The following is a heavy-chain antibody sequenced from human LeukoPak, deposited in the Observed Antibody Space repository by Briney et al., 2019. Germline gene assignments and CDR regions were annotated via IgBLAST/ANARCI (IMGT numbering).Heavy chain of an antibody. CDR3: AKVGIVGASIDY. J-gene: IGHJ4*02. CDR1: GFTFSSYG. Sequence: PGGSLRLSCVASGFTFSSYGMHWVRQAPGKGLEWVAVISYDGSNKYYADSVKGRFTISRDNSKNTLYLQMNSLRAEDTAVYYCAKVGIVGASIDYWGQGTLVTVSS. V-gene: IGHV3-30*18. D-gene: IGHD1-26*01. CDR2: ISYDGSNK.